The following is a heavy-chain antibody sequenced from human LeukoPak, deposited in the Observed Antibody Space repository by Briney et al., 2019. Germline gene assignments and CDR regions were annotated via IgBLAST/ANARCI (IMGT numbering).Heavy chain of an antibody. J-gene: IGHJ6*02. CDR3: VATLTVTTGSTYYGMDV. CDR2: IVVGSVNT. V-gene: IGHV1-58*01. CDR1: GFTFGTSA. Sequence: GASVKVSCKASGFTFGTSAVQWVRQARGQRLEWIGWIVVGSVNTNYAQKFQERVTITRDMSTSTAYMELRSLRSEDTAVYYCVATLTVTTGSTYYGMDVWGQGTTVTVSS. D-gene: IGHD4-17*01.